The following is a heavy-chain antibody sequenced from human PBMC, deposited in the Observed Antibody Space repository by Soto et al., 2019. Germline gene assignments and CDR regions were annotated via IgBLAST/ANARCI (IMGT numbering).Heavy chain of an antibody. D-gene: IGHD5-18*01. Sequence: PXATLSLTCTVSGGSISSYYWSWIRQPPGKGLEWIGYIYYSGSTNYNPSLKSRVTISVDTSKNQFSLKLSSVTAADTAVYYCARASYPPLTAPSYYYYGMDVWGQGTTVTVSS. CDR3: ARASYPPLTAPSYYYYGMDV. J-gene: IGHJ6*02. CDR2: IYYSGST. V-gene: IGHV4-59*01. CDR1: GGSISSYY.